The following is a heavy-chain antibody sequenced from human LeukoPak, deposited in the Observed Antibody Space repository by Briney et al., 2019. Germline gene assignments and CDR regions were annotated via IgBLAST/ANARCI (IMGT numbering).Heavy chain of an antibody. D-gene: IGHD2-2*01. V-gene: IGHV4-30-2*01. CDR2: IYHSGST. CDR3: ASSIGYCSSTSCYGVYFDY. Sequence: PSQTLSLTCAVSGGSISSGGYSWSWIRQPPGKGLEWIGYIYHSGSTYYNPSLKSRVTISVDRSKNQFSLKLSSVTAADTAVYYCASSIGYCSSTSCYGVYFDYWGQGTLVTVSS. CDR1: GGSISSGGYS. J-gene: IGHJ4*02.